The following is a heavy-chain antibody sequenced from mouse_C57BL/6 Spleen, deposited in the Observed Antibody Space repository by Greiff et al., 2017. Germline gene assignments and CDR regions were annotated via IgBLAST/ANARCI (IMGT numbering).Heavy chain of an antibody. CDR3: AITGGGYFDY. CDR2: ISYDGSN. V-gene: IGHV3-6*01. J-gene: IGHJ2*01. CDR1: GYSITSGYY. D-gene: IGHD4-1*01. Sequence: LQESGPGLVKPSQSLSLTCSVPGYSITSGYYWNWIRQFPGNKLEWMGYISYDGSNNYNPSLKNRISITRDTSKNQFFLKLNSVTTEDTATYYCAITGGGYFDYWGQGTTLTVSS.